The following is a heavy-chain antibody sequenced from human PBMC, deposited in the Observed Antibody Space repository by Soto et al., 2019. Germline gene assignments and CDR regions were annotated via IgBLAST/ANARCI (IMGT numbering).Heavy chain of an antibody. CDR3: ARGASEFHDYVWGSYRYTEPHFDY. CDR2: ISSSSSYI. CDR1: GFTFSSYS. J-gene: IGHJ4*02. Sequence: GGSLRLSCAASGFTFSSYSMNWVRQAPGKGLEWVSSISSSSSYIYYADSVKGRFTISRDNAKNSLYLQMNSLRAEDTAVYYCARGASEFHDYVWGSYRYTEPHFDYWGQGTLVTVSS. D-gene: IGHD3-16*02. V-gene: IGHV3-21*01.